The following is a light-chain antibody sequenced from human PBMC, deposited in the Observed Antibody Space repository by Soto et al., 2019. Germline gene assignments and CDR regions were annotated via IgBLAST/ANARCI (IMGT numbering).Light chain of an antibody. CDR1: QSVRSY. CDR3: QQYNNWWT. CDR2: DAS. V-gene: IGKV3-15*01. J-gene: IGKJ1*01. Sequence: LTQAPSTLWLSPSGIAILSFRASQSVRSYLAWYQQKPGQAPRLLIYDASNRATGIPARFSGSGSGTEFTLTISSLQSEDFAVYYCQQYNNWWTFGQGTKVDIK.